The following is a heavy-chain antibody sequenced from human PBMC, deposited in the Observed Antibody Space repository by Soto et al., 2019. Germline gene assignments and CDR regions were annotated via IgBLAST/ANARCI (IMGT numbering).Heavy chain of an antibody. CDR2: INSDGSST. CDR3: ARAGSSSWYYHFDY. V-gene: IGHV3-74*01. J-gene: IGHJ4*02. CDR1: GFTFSSHW. D-gene: IGHD6-13*01. Sequence: PGGSLRLSCAASGFTFSSHWMYWVRQAPGKGLVWVSRINSDGSSTSYADSVKGRFTISRDNAKNTLYLQMNSLRAEDTAVYYCARAGSSSWYYHFDYWGQGTLVTVSS.